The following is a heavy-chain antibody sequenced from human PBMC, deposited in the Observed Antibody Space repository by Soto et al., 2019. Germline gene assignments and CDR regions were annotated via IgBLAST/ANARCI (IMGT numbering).Heavy chain of an antibody. CDR3: AHRRAVYYYDSSGYYPPDY. D-gene: IGHD3-22*01. J-gene: IGHJ4*02. CDR1: GFSLSTSGVG. V-gene: IGHV2-5*02. Sequence: QITLKESGPTLVKPTQTLTLTCTFSGFSLSTSGVGVGWIRQPPGKALEWLALIYWDDDKRYSPSLKSRLTIPKDTSKNQVVLTMTNMDPVDTATYYCAHRRAVYYYDSSGYYPPDYWGQGTLVTVSS. CDR2: IYWDDDK.